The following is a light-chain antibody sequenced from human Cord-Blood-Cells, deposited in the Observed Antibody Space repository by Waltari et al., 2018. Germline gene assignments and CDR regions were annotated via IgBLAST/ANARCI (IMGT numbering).Light chain of an antibody. CDR3: QQYNNWYT. CDR1: QSVSSN. V-gene: IGKV3-15*01. Sequence: ELVITLSPSSLSVSPGERPTLSCRASQSVSSNLAWYQQKPGQAPRLLIYGASTRATGIPARFSGSGSGTEFTLTISSLQSEDFAVYYCQQYNNWYTFGQGTKLEIK. CDR2: GAS. J-gene: IGKJ2*01.